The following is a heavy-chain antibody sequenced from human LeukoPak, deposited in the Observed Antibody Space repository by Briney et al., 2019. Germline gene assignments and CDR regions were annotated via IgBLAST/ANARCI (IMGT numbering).Heavy chain of an antibody. CDR1: GSTFSSQG. CDR2: FSVSGDST. D-gene: IGHD5-18*01. CDR3: AKGRVTRLLTYYYMDV. V-gene: IGHV3-23*01. J-gene: IGHJ6*03. Sequence: GGSLRLSCAASGSTFSSQGMSWVRQAPGRGLEWVSGFSVSGDSTHYADSVKGRFTISRDNSKNTLYLQMNSLRAEDTAIYYCAKGRVTRLLTYYYMDVWGKGTTVTVSS.